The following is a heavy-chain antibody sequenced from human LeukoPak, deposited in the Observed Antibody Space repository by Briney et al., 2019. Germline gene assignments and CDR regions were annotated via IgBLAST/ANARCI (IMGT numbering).Heavy chain of an antibody. D-gene: IGHD6-13*01. CDR3: ARDNEQQLGNYYHYGMDV. CDR1: GFTFSSYG. Sequence: GGSLRLSCAAFGFTFSSYGRHWVRQAPGRGLEWVAVISYDGSNEHYVDSVKGRFTVSRDNSRSTLYLQMNSLRAEDTAVYFCARDNEQQLGNYYHYGMDVWGQGTTVTVSS. V-gene: IGHV3-30*03. CDR2: ISYDGSNE. J-gene: IGHJ6*02.